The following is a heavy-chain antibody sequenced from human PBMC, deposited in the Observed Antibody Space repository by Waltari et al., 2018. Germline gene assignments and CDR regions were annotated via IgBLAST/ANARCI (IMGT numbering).Heavy chain of an antibody. Sequence: QLQLQESGPGLVKPSETLSLTCTVSGGSISSSSYYWGWIRQPPGKGLEWIGSFYYRAVTVYNPSHKSLFPISLDPSTTQFSLNLASVASPDTAVYYFATVRPYSSSSGGAIDYLGQGTLVTVSS. J-gene: IGHJ4*02. CDR2: FYYRAVT. V-gene: IGHV4-39*07. D-gene: IGHD6-6*01. CDR1: GGSISSSSYY. CDR3: ATVRPYSSSSGGAIDY.